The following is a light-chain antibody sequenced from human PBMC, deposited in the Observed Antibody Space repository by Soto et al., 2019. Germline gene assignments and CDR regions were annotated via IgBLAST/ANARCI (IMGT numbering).Light chain of an antibody. CDR3: SSYTTSNTRQIV. V-gene: IGLV2-14*01. J-gene: IGLJ1*01. Sequence: HSVLTQPASVSGSPGQSITISCTGTSSGVGGYNYVSWYQQHPGKAPKFMIYDVSNRPSGVSNRFSGSKSGNTASLTISGLQAEDEADYYCSSYTTSNTRQIVFGTGTQLTVL. CDR2: DVS. CDR1: SSGVGGYNY.